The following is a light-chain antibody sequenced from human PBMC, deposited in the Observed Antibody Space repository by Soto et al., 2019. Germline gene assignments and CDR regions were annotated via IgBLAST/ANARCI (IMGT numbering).Light chain of an antibody. CDR2: GAS. J-gene: IGKJ4*01. CDR3: QQSHTIPLT. Sequence: DIQMTQSPSTLSASVGDRVTVTCRASQSFSNYLNWYQQKPGRAPRLLIYGASKLQTGVPSRFSGGGSGTEFTLTINNLQPEDFATYYCQQSHTIPLTFGGGTKVEIK. CDR1: QSFSNY. V-gene: IGKV1-39*01.